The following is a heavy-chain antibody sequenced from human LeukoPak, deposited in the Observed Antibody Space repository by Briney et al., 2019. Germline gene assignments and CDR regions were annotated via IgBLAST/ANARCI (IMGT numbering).Heavy chain of an antibody. D-gene: IGHD2-21*02. J-gene: IGHJ4*02. CDR1: GYSISRGYH. Sequence: SETLSLTCAVSGYSISRGYHWGWIRQPPGKGLEWIGSIHHSGSTYYNSSLKSRVTISVDTSKNQFSLKVSSVTAADTAVYYCARLTPPRGLTERYYFDYWGQGTLVIVSS. CDR3: ARLTPPRGLTERYYFDY. V-gene: IGHV4-38-2*01. CDR2: IHHSGST.